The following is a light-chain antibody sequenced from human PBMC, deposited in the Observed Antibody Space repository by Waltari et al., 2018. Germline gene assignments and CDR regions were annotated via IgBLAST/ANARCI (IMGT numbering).Light chain of an antibody. J-gene: IGKJ4*01. CDR3: QQYDSSLLT. CDR2: GAS. V-gene: IGKV3-20*01. Sequence: EIVLTQSPGTLSLSPGERATLSCRASQTVRTTYLAWYQQKPGQAPTLLISGASSRATVIPDRFSGSGSWTDFSLTISSLEPEDFAVDYCQQYDSSLLTVGGGTKVEIK. CDR1: QTVRTTY.